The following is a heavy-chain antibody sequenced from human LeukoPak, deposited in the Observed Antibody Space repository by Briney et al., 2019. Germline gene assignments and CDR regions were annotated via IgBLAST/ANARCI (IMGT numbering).Heavy chain of an antibody. D-gene: IGHD4-17*01. Sequence: SETLSLTCTVSDGSISSSSYYWGWIRQPPGRGLEWIGSIYYSGSTNYNPSLKSRVTISVDRSKNQFSLKMSSVTAADTAVYYCARDSVTTRPYGYYFDYWGQGTLVTVSS. CDR3: ARDSVTTRPYGYYFDY. CDR1: DGSISSSSYY. J-gene: IGHJ4*02. CDR2: IYYSGST. V-gene: IGHV4-39*07.